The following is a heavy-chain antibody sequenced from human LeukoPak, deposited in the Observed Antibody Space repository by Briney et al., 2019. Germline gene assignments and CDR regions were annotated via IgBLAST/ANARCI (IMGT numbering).Heavy chain of an antibody. Sequence: ASGKVSCKASGYTFTSYGISWVRQAPGQGLEWMGWISAYNGNTNYVQKLQGRVTMTTDASTSTAYMELRSLRSDDTAVYYCARDGPYDFWSGYYPYPYYYYYGMDVWGQGTTVTASS. CDR1: GYTFTSYG. J-gene: IGHJ6*02. CDR2: ISAYNGNT. CDR3: ARDGPYDFWSGYYPYPYYYYYGMDV. V-gene: IGHV1-18*01. D-gene: IGHD3-3*01.